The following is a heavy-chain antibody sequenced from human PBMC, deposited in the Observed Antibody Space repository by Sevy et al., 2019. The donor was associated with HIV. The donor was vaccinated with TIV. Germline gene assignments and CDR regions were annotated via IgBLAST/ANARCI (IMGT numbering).Heavy chain of an antibody. V-gene: IGHV3-48*02. Sequence: GGSLRLSCAASGFTFSSYSMNWVRQAPGKGLEWVSYISSSSSTIYYADSVKGRFTISRDNAKNSLYLQMNSLRDEDTAGYYCARDSLLWFGELSPPPFDYWGQGTLVTVSS. CDR2: ISSSSSTI. D-gene: IGHD3-10*01. CDR1: GFTFSSYS. CDR3: ARDSLLWFGELSPPPFDY. J-gene: IGHJ4*02.